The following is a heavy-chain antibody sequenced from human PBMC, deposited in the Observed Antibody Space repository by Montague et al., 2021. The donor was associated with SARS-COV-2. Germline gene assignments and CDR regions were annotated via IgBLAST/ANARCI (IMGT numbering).Heavy chain of an antibody. V-gene: IGHV4-59*01. CDR3: ARGGGYYNYGLDV. CDR1: GGSISNYY. Sequence: SETLSLTRTVSGGSISNYYWSWIRQPPGRGLEWIGCIYYSGSTDYSPSLKSRVTISLDTSKNQFSLKVTSVTAADTAVYYCARGGGYYNYGLDVWGPGTTVTVSS. CDR2: IYYSGST. J-gene: IGHJ6*02. D-gene: IGHD3-22*01.